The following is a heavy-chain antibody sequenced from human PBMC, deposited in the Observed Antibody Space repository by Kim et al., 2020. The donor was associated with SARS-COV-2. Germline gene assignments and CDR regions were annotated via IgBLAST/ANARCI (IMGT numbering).Heavy chain of an antibody. D-gene: IGHD3-10*01. CDR3: TTESPYYYGSGSYFDL. CDR2: IKSKTDGGTT. V-gene: IGHV3-15*01. J-gene: IGHJ2*01. CDR1: GFTFSNAW. Sequence: GGSLRLSCAASGFTFSNAWMDWVRQAPGKGLEWVGRIKSKTDGGTTDYAAPVKGRFTISRDDSKNTLYLQTNSLKTEDTAVYYCTTESPYYYGSGSYFDLWGRGTLVTVSS.